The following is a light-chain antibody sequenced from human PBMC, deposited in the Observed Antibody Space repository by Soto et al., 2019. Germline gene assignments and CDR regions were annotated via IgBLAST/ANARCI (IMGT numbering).Light chain of an antibody. CDR1: SSDIGDYDY. Sequence: QSVLTQPASVSGSRGQSITISCTGTSSDIGDYDYVSWYQQYPAKAPKLVISEVNNRPSGVSNRFSGSKSGNTASLTISGLQAADEADYYCSSYTTSSTLVFGGGTKVTVL. V-gene: IGLV2-14*01. J-gene: IGLJ3*02. CDR2: EVN. CDR3: SSYTTSSTLV.